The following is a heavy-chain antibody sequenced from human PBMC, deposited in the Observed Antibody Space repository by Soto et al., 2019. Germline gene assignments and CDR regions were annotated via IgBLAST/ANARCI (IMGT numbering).Heavy chain of an antibody. V-gene: IGHV3-33*01. CDR3: ARDSGDY. CDR1: GFSFNNYG. Sequence: QVQLVASGGAVVQPGRSLRLSCAASGFSFNNYGMHWVRQAPGKGLEWVAVIWNDGSNEYYADSVKGRFTIFRDNIKKTLYLQMNSLRAEDTSVYYCARDSGDYLGEGTLVTVSS. J-gene: IGHJ4*01. CDR2: IWNDGSNE.